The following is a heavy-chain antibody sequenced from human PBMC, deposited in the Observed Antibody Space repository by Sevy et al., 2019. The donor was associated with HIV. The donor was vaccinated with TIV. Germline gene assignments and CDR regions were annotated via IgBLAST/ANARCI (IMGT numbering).Heavy chain of an antibody. CDR1: GYTFIDYY. CDR3: VRPMTGGRYWGPIDY. J-gene: IGHJ4*02. V-gene: IGHV1-2*02. CDR2: INPNSGGI. Sequence: ASVKVSCKASGYTFIDYYMHWVRQAPGQGLEWMGWINPNSGGINYAQKFQGRVTMTRDTSISTAYMELSRLRSDDTAVYYCVRPMTGGRYWGPIDYWGQGTLVTVSS. D-gene: IGHD2-15*01.